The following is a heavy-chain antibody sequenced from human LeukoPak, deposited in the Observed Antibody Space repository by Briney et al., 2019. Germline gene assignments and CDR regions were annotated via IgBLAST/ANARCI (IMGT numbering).Heavy chain of an antibody. Sequence: ASVKVSCKASGYTFTGYYMHWVRQAPGQGLEWMGWISAYNGNTNYAQKLQGRVTMTTDTSTSTAYMELRSLRSDDTAVYYCASSQRVYSSSWYSYFDYWGQGTLVTVSS. CDR2: ISAYNGNT. V-gene: IGHV1-18*04. J-gene: IGHJ4*02. CDR1: GYTFTGYY. CDR3: ASSQRVYSSSWYSYFDY. D-gene: IGHD6-13*01.